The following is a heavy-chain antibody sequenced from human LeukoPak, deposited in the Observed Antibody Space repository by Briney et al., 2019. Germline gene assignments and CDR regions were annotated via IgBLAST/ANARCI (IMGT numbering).Heavy chain of an antibody. D-gene: IGHD3-10*01. V-gene: IGHV1-24*01. CDR2: FDPEDGET. CDR3: ARESSLTYYYGSGSYYNVYYYMDV. J-gene: IGHJ6*03. Sequence: ASVKVSCKVPGYTLTELSMHWVRQAPGKGLEWMGGFDPEDGETIYAQKFQGRVTMTEDTSTDTAYMELSSLRSEDMAVYYCARESSLTYYYGSGSYYNVYYYMDVWGKGTTVTVSS. CDR1: GYTLTELS.